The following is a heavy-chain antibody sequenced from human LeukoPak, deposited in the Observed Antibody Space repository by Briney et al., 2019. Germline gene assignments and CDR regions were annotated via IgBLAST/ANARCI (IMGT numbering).Heavy chain of an antibody. CDR2: LNSDGSIT. V-gene: IGHV3-74*01. CDR3: AKGPVVTFDI. Sequence: PGGSLRLSCAASGFTFSTYWMHWVRQAPGKGLVWVSGLNSDGSITGYVDSVKGRFTISRDNSKKTLYLQMNSLRAEDTAVYYCAKGPVVTFDIWGQGTMVTVSS. CDR1: GFTFSTYW. D-gene: IGHD2-15*01. J-gene: IGHJ3*02.